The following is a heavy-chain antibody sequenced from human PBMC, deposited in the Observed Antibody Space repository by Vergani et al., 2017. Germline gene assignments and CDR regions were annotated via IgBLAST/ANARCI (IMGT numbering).Heavy chain of an antibody. J-gene: IGHJ4*02. Sequence: QVQLVQSGAEVKKPGASVKVSCKASGYTFTSYGISWVRQAPGQGIEWMGWISAYNGNTNYAQKLQVIVTMTTDTSTSTAYMELRSLISDDTAVYYCSSGIAAAGITSFGYGGQGSLVTVSS. CDR1: GYTFTSYG. CDR3: SSGIAAAGITSFGY. D-gene: IGHD6-13*01. CDR2: ISAYNGNT. V-gene: IGHV1-18*01.